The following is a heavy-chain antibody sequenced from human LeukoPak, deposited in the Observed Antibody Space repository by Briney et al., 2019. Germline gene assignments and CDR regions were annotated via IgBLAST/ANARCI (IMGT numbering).Heavy chain of an antibody. CDR1: GYTFTGYY. CDR3: ARDLGSGYYYQDY. CDR2: INPNSGGT. Sequence: ASVKVSCKASGYTFTGYYMHWVRQAPGQGLEWMGWINPNSGGTNYAQKFQGRVTMTRDTSISTAYMELSRLRPDDTAVYYCARDLGSGYYYQDYWGQGTLVTVSS. V-gene: IGHV1-2*02. J-gene: IGHJ4*02. D-gene: IGHD3-3*01.